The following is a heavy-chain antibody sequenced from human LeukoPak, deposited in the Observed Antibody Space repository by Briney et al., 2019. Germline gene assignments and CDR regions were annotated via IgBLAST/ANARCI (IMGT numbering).Heavy chain of an antibody. D-gene: IGHD5-18*01. CDR1: GGTFSSYA. J-gene: IGHJ4*02. CDR2: IIPIFGTA. V-gene: IGHV1-69*01. Sequence: ASVKVSCKASGGTFSSYAISWVRQAPGQGLEWMGGIIPIFGTANYAQKFQGRVTITADESTSTAYMELSSLRSEDTAVYYCARDPLNGYSYGLFDYWGQGTLVTVSS. CDR3: ARDPLNGYSYGLFDY.